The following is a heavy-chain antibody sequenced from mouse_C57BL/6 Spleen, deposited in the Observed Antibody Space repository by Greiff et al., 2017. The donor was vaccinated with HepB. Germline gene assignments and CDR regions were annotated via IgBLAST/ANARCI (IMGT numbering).Heavy chain of an antibody. CDR2: ISYDGSN. Sequence: EVKLMESGPGLVKPSQSLSLTCSVTGYSITSGYYWNWIRQFPGNKLEWMGYISYDGSNNYNPSLKNRISITRDTSKNQFFLKLNSVTTEDTATYYCASSNLYAMDYWGQGTSVTVSS. D-gene: IGHD2-5*01. J-gene: IGHJ4*01. CDR1: GYSITSGYY. V-gene: IGHV3-6*01. CDR3: ASSNLYAMDY.